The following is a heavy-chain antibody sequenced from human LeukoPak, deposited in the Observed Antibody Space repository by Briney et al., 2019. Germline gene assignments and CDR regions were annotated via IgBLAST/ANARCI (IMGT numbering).Heavy chain of an antibody. Sequence: PGRSLRLSCAASGFTFSSYGMHWVRQAPGKGLEWVAVIWYDGSNKYYADSVKGPFTISRDNSKNTLYLQMNSLRAEDTAVYYCARSKYYYDSSGYHFDYWGQGTLVTVSS. V-gene: IGHV3-33*01. CDR3: ARSKYYYDSSGYHFDY. CDR2: IWYDGSNK. D-gene: IGHD3-22*01. J-gene: IGHJ4*02. CDR1: GFTFSSYG.